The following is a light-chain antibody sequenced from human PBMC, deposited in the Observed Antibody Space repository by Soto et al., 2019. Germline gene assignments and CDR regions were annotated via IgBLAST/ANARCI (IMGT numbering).Light chain of an antibody. CDR1: QNIDTS. Sequence: DIQMTQSPSALSASIGDRVTITCRASQNIDTSLAWYQQKPGKAPKSLIFDASNLESGVSSRLRGSGSGTEFTLTIDNLQPDDSGSYYCQHYKAFSPSRFGQGPKVDIK. CDR2: DAS. V-gene: IGKV1-5*01. J-gene: IGKJ1*01. CDR3: QHYKAFSPSR.